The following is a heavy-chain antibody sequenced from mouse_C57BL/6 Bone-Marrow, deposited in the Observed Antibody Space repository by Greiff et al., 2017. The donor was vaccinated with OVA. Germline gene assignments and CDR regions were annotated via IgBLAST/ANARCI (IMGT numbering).Heavy chain of an antibody. CDR3: TRSGWVLLDY. CDR2: IDPETGGT. D-gene: IGHD1-2*01. J-gene: IGHJ2*01. CDR1: GYTFTDYE. V-gene: IGHV1-15*01. Sequence: QVQLQQSGAELVRPGASVTLSCKASGYTFTDYEMHWVKQTPVHGLEWIGAIDPETGGTAYNQKFKGKAILTADKSSSTAYMELRSLTSEDSAVDYCTRSGWVLLDYWGQGTTLTVSS.